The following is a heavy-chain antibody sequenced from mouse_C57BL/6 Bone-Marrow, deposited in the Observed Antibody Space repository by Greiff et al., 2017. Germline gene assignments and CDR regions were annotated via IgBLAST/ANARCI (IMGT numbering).Heavy chain of an antibody. V-gene: IGHV5-17*01. CDR2: ISSGSSTI. D-gene: IGHD2-3*01. CDR3: ARLGYSYDY. CDR1: GFTFSDYG. J-gene: IGHJ2*01. Sequence: EVKVEESGGGLVKPGGSLKLSCAASGFTFSDYGMHWVRQAPEKGLEWVAYISSGSSTIYYADTVKGRFTISRDNAKNTLFLQMTSLRSEDTAMYYCARLGYSYDYWGQGTTLTVSS.